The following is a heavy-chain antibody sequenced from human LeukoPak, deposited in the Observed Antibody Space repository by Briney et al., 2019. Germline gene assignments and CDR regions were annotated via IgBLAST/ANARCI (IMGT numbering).Heavy chain of an antibody. D-gene: IGHD3-10*01. V-gene: IGHV3-48*02. CDR1: GFTFNNAW. Sequence: GGSLRLSCQASGFTFNNAWMSWVRQDPGKGLEWLSYISSSSSTIYYADSVKGRFTISRDNAKNSLYLQMNSLRDEDTAVYYCARDRSMVRGVILDYWGQGTLVTVSS. J-gene: IGHJ4*02. CDR3: ARDRSMVRGVILDY. CDR2: ISSSSSTI.